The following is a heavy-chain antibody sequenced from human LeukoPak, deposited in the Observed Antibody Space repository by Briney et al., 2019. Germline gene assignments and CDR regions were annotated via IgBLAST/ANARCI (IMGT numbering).Heavy chain of an antibody. V-gene: IGHV1-69*05. D-gene: IGHD4-17*01. Sequence: SVKVSCKASRGTFSSYAISWVRQAPGQGLEWMGGIIPIFGTANYAQKFQGRVTMTTDTSTSTAYMELRSLRSDDTAVYYCARALYGDHPDYWGQGTLVTVSS. CDR1: RGTFSSYA. CDR3: ARALYGDHPDY. CDR2: IIPIFGTA. J-gene: IGHJ4*02.